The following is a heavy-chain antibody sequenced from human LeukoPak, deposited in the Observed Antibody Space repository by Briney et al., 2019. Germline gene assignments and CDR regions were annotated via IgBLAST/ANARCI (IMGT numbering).Heavy chain of an antibody. Sequence: GGSLRLSCKASGFSFSSYAMHWVRQAPGKGMEYVSVISNNAGSTYYANSVKGRFTISRDNSKNTLYLQIGSLRAEDMAVYYCARGYDSSGYYYVDYWGQGTLVTVSS. D-gene: IGHD3-22*01. J-gene: IGHJ4*02. CDR3: ARGYDSSGYYYVDY. CDR1: GFSFSSYA. CDR2: ISNNAGST. V-gene: IGHV3-64*01.